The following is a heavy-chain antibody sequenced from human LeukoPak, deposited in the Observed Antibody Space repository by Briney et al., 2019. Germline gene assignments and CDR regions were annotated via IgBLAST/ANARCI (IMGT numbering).Heavy chain of an antibody. CDR3: AKEAYCGGDCYFDY. D-gene: IGHD2-21*02. CDR1: GVTLRSYA. CDR2: ISGSGGST. J-gene: IGHJ4*02. V-gene: IGHV3-23*01. Sequence: GASLRLSCEDTGVTLRSYATSRVPQAPGQGLGLGSAISGSGGSTYYADSVKGRFTISRDNSKNTLYLQMNSLRAEDTAVYYCAKEAYCGGDCYFDYWGQGTLVTVSS.